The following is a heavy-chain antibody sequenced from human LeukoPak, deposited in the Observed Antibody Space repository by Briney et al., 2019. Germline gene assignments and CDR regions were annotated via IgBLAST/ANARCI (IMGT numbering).Heavy chain of an antibody. CDR2: INWNGGST. V-gene: IGHV3-20*04. J-gene: IGHJ4*02. D-gene: IGHD6-19*01. Sequence: SGGSLRLSCAASGFTFDDYGMSWVRQAPGKGLEWVSGINWNGGSTGYADSVKGRFTISRDNAKNTLYLQMNSLRAEDTAVYYCARGPIAVAGTADYWGQGTLVTVSS. CDR3: ARGPIAVAGTADY. CDR1: GFTFDDYG.